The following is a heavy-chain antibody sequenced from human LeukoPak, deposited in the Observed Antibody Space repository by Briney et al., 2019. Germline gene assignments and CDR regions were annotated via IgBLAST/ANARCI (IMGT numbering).Heavy chain of an antibody. Sequence: PSETLSLTCTVSGGSISSGSYYWSWIRQPAGKGLEWIGRIYTSGSTDYNPSLKSRVTISVDTSKNQFSPKLSSVTAADTAVYYCASPDSSGWATFDYWGQGTLVTVSS. D-gene: IGHD6-19*01. CDR1: GGSISSGSYY. CDR3: ASPDSSGWATFDY. CDR2: IYTSGST. V-gene: IGHV4-61*02. J-gene: IGHJ4*02.